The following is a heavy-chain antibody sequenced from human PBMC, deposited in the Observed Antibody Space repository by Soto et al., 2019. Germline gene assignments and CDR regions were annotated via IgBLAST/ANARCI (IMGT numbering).Heavy chain of an antibody. CDR2: INPIFGTP. J-gene: IGHJ4*02. V-gene: IGHV1-69*06. Sequence: ASVKVSCKASGGTFSSYATSWVRQAPGQGLEWMGGINPIFGTPHYAQKYQGRVTITADTFTNTAYMELTRLTSDDTAVYFCAREGRHFDYWGQGTLVTVS. CDR3: AREGRHFDY. CDR1: GGTFSSYA.